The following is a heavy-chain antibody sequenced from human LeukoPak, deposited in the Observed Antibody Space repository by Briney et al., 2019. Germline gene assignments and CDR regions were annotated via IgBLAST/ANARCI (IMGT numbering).Heavy chain of an antibody. CDR3: ARGMWSVPAASSLDYYYYGMDV. Sequence: PGRSLRLSCAASGFTFSSYAMHWVRQAPGKGLEWVAVISYDGSNKYYADSVKGRFTISRDNSKNTLYLQMNSLRAEDTAVYYCARGMWSVPAASSLDYYYYGMDVWGQGTTVTVSS. V-gene: IGHV3-30-3*01. D-gene: IGHD2-2*01. CDR1: GFTFSSYA. CDR2: ISYDGSNK. J-gene: IGHJ6*02.